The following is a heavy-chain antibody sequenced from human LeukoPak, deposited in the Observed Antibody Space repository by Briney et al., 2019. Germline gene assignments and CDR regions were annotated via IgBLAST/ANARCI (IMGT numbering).Heavy chain of an antibody. CDR1: GFTFSTYW. J-gene: IGHJ4*02. D-gene: IGHD6-19*01. CDR3: ARVDDRAVAGTRSPDY. Sequence: GGSLRLSCAASGFTFSTYWMYWVRPAPGRGLVWVSRINSDGTSTSYADSVKGRFTICRDNAQNTLYLQMNSLRAEDTAVYYCARVDDRAVAGTRSPDYWRQGTLVTVSS. CDR2: INSDGTST. V-gene: IGHV3-74*01.